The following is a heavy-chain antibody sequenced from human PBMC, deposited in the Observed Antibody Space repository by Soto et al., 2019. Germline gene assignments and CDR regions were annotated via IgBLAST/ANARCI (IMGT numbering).Heavy chain of an antibody. CDR3: SQFDY. Sequence: QVQLVESGGGVVQPGRSLRLSCAASGFTFSSYGMHWVRQAPGKGLEWVAVISYDGSNKYYADSVKGRFTISRDNSKNTLYLQMNSLRAEDTAVYYRSQFDYWGQGTLVTVSS. J-gene: IGHJ4*02. CDR2: ISYDGSNK. CDR1: GFTFSSYG. V-gene: IGHV3-30*18.